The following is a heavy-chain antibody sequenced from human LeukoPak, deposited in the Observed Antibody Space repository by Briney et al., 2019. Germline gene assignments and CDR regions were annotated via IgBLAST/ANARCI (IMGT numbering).Heavy chain of an antibody. J-gene: IGHJ4*02. CDR2: IYYSGST. D-gene: IGHD5-24*01. CDR1: GGSISSSSYY. CDR3: ARKVATINPFDY. V-gene: IGHV4-61*05. Sequence: PSETLSLTCTVSGGSISSSSYYWGWIRQPPGKGLEWIGYIYYSGSTNYNPSLKSRVTMSVDTSKNQFSLELTAMTAADTAVYYCARKVATINPFDYWGQGTLVTVSS.